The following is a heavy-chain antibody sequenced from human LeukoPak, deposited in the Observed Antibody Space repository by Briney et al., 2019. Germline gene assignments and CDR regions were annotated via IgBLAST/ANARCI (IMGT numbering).Heavy chain of an antibody. CDR2: IYPGDSDT. D-gene: IGHD6-6*01. Sequence: GESLKISCKGSGYSFTSYWIGWVRQMPGKGLEWMGIIYPGDSDTRYSPSFQGQVTISADKSIGTAYLQWSSLKASDTAMYYCARQAYSSSSPAYNWFDPWGQGTLVTVSS. CDR1: GYSFTSYW. J-gene: IGHJ5*02. CDR3: ARQAYSSSSPAYNWFDP. V-gene: IGHV5-51*01.